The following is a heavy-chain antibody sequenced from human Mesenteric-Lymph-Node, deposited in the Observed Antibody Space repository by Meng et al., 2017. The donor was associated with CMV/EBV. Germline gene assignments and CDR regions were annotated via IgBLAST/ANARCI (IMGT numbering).Heavy chain of an antibody. Sequence: GGSLRLSCAASGFTFSRYEMNWVRQAPGKGLQWLSYIDSSGSPIYYADSVKGRFTISRDNAKNLLYLQMDGLRAEDTAVYYCAREARGWFDPWGQGTLVTVSS. CDR2: IDSSGSPI. CDR1: GFTFSRYE. CDR3: AREARGWFDP. J-gene: IGHJ5*02. V-gene: IGHV3-48*03.